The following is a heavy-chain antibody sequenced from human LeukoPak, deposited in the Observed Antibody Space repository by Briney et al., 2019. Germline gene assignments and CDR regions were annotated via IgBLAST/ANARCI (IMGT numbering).Heavy chain of an antibody. Sequence: PGGSLRLSCAGTGFTFSNFAMHWVRQCPGRGLQGVAVIWNDGSKTYYEDTVKGRFTISRDNSRNTVYLQVNSLRAEDTALYYCARGIAAAGNPNWFDPWGQGTLVTVSS. V-gene: IGHV3-33*01. CDR1: GFTFSNFA. J-gene: IGHJ5*02. D-gene: IGHD6-13*01. CDR2: IWNDGSKT. CDR3: ARGIAAAGNPNWFDP.